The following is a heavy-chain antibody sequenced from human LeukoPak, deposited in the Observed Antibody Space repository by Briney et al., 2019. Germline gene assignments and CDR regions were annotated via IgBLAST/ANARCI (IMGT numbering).Heavy chain of an antibody. V-gene: IGHV4-59*08. Sequence: PSETLSLTCTVSGDSIRSYYWAWIRQPPGKGLEWIGYISHSGSTDYNSSLRSRLTISLDRAANRFSLKLSSVTAADTAVYYCVRLSWGGHNLHWYFDVWGRGTLVTVSS. D-gene: IGHD5-24*01. CDR3: VRLSWGGHNLHWYFDV. CDR2: ISHSGST. CDR1: GDSIRSYY. J-gene: IGHJ2*01.